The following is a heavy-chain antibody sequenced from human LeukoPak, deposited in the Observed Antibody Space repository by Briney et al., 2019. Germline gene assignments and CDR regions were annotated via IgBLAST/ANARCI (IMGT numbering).Heavy chain of an antibody. CDR1: GFTFSSYS. Sequence: GGSLRLSCAASGFTFSSYSMNWVRQAPGKGLEWVSSISSSSYIYYADSVKGRFTISRDNAKNSLYLQMNSLRAEDTAVYYCARRAVGATHFDYWGQGTRVTVSS. V-gene: IGHV3-21*01. CDR3: ARRAVGATHFDY. D-gene: IGHD1-26*01. J-gene: IGHJ4*02. CDR2: ISSSSYI.